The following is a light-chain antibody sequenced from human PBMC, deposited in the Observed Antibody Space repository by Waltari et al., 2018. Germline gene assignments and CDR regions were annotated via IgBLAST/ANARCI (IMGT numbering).Light chain of an antibody. CDR1: QTVLYSSNNKNY. Sequence: DIVMTQSPDSLAVSLGEGATINCKSSQTVLYSSNNKNYLAWYQQKPGQPPKLVIYWASTRESGVPDRFSASGSGTDFNFTISSLQAEDVAVYYCQQYYTSPYTFAQGTKLGI. V-gene: IGKV4-1*01. J-gene: IGKJ2*01. CDR2: WAS. CDR3: QQYYTSPYT.